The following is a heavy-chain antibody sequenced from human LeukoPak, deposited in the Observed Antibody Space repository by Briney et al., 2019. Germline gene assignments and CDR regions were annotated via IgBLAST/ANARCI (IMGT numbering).Heavy chain of an antibody. Sequence: SETLSLTCAVYGGSSNVHYWSWIRQSPWKGLEYIAEINLGGSTNFNPSLKSRVSISVDKSKNQFSLKLSSVTAADTAVYYCARNLWFGESSDAFYIWGQGTMVTVSS. D-gene: IGHD3-10*01. CDR3: ARNLWFGESSDAFYI. V-gene: IGHV4-34*01. CDR1: GGSSNVHY. J-gene: IGHJ3*02. CDR2: INLGGST.